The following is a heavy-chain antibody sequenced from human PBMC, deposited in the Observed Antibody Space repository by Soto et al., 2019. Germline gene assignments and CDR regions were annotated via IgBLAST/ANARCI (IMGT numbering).Heavy chain of an antibody. D-gene: IGHD2-2*01. CDR2: IYWDDDK. CDR1: GFSLSTSGVG. J-gene: IGHJ4*02. CDR3: AHSQRIVVPAATYYFDY. V-gene: IGHV2-5*02. Sequence: QITLKESGPTLVKPSRTLTLTCTFSGFSLSTSGVGVGWIRQPPGKALEWLALIYWDDDKRYSPSLKSRLTITKDTSKNQVVLTMTNMDPVDTATYYCAHSQRIVVPAATYYFDYWGQGTLVTVSS.